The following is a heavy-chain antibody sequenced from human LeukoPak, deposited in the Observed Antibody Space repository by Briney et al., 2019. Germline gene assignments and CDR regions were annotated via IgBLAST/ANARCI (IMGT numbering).Heavy chain of an antibody. Sequence: GGSLRLSCAASGFTFSSYAMSWVRQAPGKGLEWVSGISGSGGGTYYADSVKGRFTISRDNSKNTLYLEMNSLRAEDTAVYYCAKCSAYGGNSRVDYWGQGTLVTVSS. CDR2: ISGSGGGT. V-gene: IGHV3-23*01. D-gene: IGHD4-23*01. CDR1: GFTFSSYA. CDR3: AKCSAYGGNSRVDY. J-gene: IGHJ4*02.